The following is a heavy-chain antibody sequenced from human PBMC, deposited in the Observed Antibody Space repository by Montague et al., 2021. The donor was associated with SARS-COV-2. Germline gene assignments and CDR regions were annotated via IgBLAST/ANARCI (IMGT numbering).Heavy chain of an antibody. CDR2: IYYTGNN. CDR3: ARLKRYFDSSGSPSAFDY. J-gene: IGHJ3*01. D-gene: IGHD3-22*01. Sequence: SESLSLICTVSGGSITNNIDYWAWIRQPQGKGLVWIGSIYYTGNNYYNPSLSGRVTISVVTSKNHFTLKLSSVTAAETAVYYCARLKRYFDSSGSPSAFDYWGQGTKVTVSS. CDR1: GGSITNNIDY. V-gene: IGHV4-39*02.